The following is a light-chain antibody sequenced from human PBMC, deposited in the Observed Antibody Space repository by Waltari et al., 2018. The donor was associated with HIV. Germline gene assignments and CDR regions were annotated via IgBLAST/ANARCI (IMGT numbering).Light chain of an antibody. CDR1: DSDVGAFDF. Sequence: QSALTQPASVSGSPGQSITISSTGTDSDVGAFDFVSWYQQRPGKAPSGISDRFSGSKSGNTASLTISGLHDEDEGDYYCCSYTNTIAPFYVFGSGTSVT. J-gene: IGLJ1*01. CDR3: CSYTNTIAPFYV. V-gene: IGLV2-14*01.